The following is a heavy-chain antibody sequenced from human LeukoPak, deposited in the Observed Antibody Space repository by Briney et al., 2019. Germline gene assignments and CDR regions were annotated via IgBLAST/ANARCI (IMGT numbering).Heavy chain of an antibody. Sequence: GASVKVSCKASGYTFTGYYMHWVRQAPGQGLEWMGRINPNSGGTNYAQKFQGRVTMTRDTSISTAYMELSRLRSEDTAVYYCARPYYYDSSGYSNWGQGTLVTVSS. CDR3: ARPYYYDSSGYSN. CDR2: INPNSGGT. D-gene: IGHD3-22*01. CDR1: GYTFTGYY. J-gene: IGHJ4*02. V-gene: IGHV1-2*06.